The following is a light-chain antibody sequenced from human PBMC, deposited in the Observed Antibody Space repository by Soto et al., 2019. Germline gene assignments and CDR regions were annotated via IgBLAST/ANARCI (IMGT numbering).Light chain of an antibody. V-gene: IGKV3-20*01. CDR1: QSVSSSY. J-gene: IGKJ4*01. Sequence: EIVLTQSAGTLSLSSGGIATISCRASQSVSSSYLAWYQQKPGQDPRFLIYGASSRATGIPDRVSGSASGTDFTLTISRLETEDFAVYYCQQYVTSPLTFGGGTKVDIK. CDR3: QQYVTSPLT. CDR2: GAS.